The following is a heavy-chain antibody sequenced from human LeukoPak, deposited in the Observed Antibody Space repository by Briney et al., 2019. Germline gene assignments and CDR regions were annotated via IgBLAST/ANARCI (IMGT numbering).Heavy chain of an antibody. D-gene: IGHD3-22*01. CDR3: ARGQPYYYDSRGYSVPHD. CDR2: IYSVGTT. Sequence: GGSLRLSCAASGFTVSSAYMSWVRQAPGKGLKWVSLIYSVGTTYYADSVKGRFIISRDDSKNTLYLQMNSLRAEDTAVYYCARGQPYYYDSRGYSVPHDWGQGTLVTVSS. CDR1: GFTVSSAY. V-gene: IGHV3-53*01. J-gene: IGHJ4*02.